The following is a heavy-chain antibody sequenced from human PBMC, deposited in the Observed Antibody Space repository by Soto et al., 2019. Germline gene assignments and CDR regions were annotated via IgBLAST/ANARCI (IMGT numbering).Heavy chain of an antibody. V-gene: IGHV3-21*01. Sequence: EVQLLESGGGLVRPGGSLTLSCAVSGFTFTNYGISWVRQAPGKGLEWVSSVSKSDYTYYSESGKGRFTISRDNARNSVSLQMDNLRAEDTAVYYCTRENSIIIPAVADFWGQGTLVTVSS. D-gene: IGHD6-19*01. J-gene: IGHJ4*02. CDR1: GFTFTNYG. CDR3: TRENSIIIPAVADF. CDR2: VSKSDYT.